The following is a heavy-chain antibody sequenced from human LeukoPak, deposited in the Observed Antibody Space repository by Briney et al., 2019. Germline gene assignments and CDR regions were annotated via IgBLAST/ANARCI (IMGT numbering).Heavy chain of an antibody. D-gene: IGHD4-17*01. J-gene: IGHJ3*02. CDR3: ARVRDTVTTIRNAFDI. CDR2: ISAYNGNT. Sequence: ASVKVSCKASGYTFTSYGISWVRQAPGQGLEWMGWISAYNGNTSYAQKLQGRVTMTTDTSTSAAYMELRSLRSDDTAVYYCARVRDTVTTIRNAFDIWGQGTMVTVSS. CDR1: GYTFTSYG. V-gene: IGHV1-18*01.